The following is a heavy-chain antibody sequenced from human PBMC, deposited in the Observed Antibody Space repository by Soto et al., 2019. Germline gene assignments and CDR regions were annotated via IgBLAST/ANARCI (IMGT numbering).Heavy chain of an antibody. V-gene: IGHV4-59*08. CDR3: ASMGYHYGSGSYPLDY. CDR2: MYNSGST. D-gene: IGHD3-10*01. Sequence: SETLSLTCTVSGGSIISYYLTWIRQPPGKGLEWMGFMYNSGSTHYNPSLKSRVTISLDTSKTQFSLNLRSVPAADTAVYYCASMGYHYGSGSYPLDYWGQGTLVTVSS. CDR1: GGSIISYY. J-gene: IGHJ4*02.